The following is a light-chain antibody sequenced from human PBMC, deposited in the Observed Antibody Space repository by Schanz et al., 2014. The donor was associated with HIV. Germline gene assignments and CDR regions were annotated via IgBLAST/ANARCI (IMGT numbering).Light chain of an antibody. CDR3: QQSHTYPYT. J-gene: IGKJ2*01. CDR1: QRIGSH. Sequence: DIQMTQSPSTLSASVGDRVTITCRASQRIGSHLAWYQQKPGRAPKLLIYRASTLESGVPPRFSGSGSGTEFTLTISGLQPDDFATYYCQQSHTYPYTFGQGTRLEIK. V-gene: IGKV1-5*03. CDR2: RAS.